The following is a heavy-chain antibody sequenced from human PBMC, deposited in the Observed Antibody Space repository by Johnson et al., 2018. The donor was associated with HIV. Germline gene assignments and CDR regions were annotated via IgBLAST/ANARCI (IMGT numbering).Heavy chain of an antibody. CDR3: AKGRRELLLPPDAFDF. J-gene: IGHJ3*01. CDR2: LYSGGST. V-gene: IGHV3-66*01. D-gene: IGHD2-15*01. CDR1: RITLSSYA. Sequence: VQLVESGGGVVQPGRSLRLSCAASRITLSSYAMHWVRQAPGKGLEWVSVLYSGGSTYYADPVTGRFTISRDNSKNTLYLQMNSLRAEDTAVYYCAKGRRELLLPPDAFDFWGQGTLVTVSS.